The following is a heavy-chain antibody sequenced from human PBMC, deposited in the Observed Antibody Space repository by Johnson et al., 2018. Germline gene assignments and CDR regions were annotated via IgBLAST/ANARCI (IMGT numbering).Heavy chain of an antibody. CDR3: ARTISLVRRVVTWAFDI. J-gene: IGHJ3*02. Sequence: QVQLVESGGGVVQPGRSLRLSCAASGFTFSSYAMHWVRQAPGKGLEWVAVISYDGSNKYYADSVKGRFTISRDNSKNTLYLQMNSLRAEDTAVYYCARTISLVRRVVTWAFDIWGQGTMVTVSS. V-gene: IGHV3-30-3*01. D-gene: IGHD3-10*01. CDR1: GFTFSSYA. CDR2: ISYDGSNK.